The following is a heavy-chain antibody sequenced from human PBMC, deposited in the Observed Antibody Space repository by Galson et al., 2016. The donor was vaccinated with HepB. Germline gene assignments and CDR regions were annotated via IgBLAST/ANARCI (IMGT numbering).Heavy chain of an antibody. CDR2: INPSGGSP. J-gene: IGHJ4*02. CDR3: TRGDGFWAGWTY. V-gene: IGHV1-46*03. CDR1: GYTFTTYN. Sequence: SVKVSCKASGYTFTTYNIHWVRLAPGQGLEWMGIINPSGGSPNYAQKFQGRVTLTSDTSTSTVYMQLGSLRSDDTAVYYCTRGDGFWAGWTYWGQGTLVPVSS. D-gene: IGHD3/OR15-3a*01.